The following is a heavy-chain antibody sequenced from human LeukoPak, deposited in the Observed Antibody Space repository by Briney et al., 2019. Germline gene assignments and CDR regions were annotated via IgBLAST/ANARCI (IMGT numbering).Heavy chain of an antibody. CDR1: GFTFSSYD. CDR2: IGTAGDT. D-gene: IGHD6-13*01. V-gene: IGHV3-13*01. CDR3: ARGYFGSWYYFDC. Sequence: PGGSLRLSCAASGFTFSSYDMPWVRQATGKGLEWVSDIGTAGDTYYPGSVKGRFTISRENAKNSLYLQMNSLRAGDTAVYYCARGYFGSWYYFDCWGQGTLVTVSS. J-gene: IGHJ4*02.